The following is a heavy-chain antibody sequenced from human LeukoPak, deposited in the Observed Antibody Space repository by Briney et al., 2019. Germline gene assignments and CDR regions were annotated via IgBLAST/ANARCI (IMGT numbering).Heavy chain of an antibody. V-gene: IGHV4-38-2*01. CDR2: IYHSGST. Sequence: PSETLSPTCAVSGYSISSGYYWGWIRQPPGKGLEWIGSIYHSGSTYYNPSLKSRVTISVDTSKNQFSLKLSSVTAADTAVYYCASVYCGGDCYWGTGSFDYWGQGTLVTVSS. J-gene: IGHJ4*02. CDR3: ASVYCGGDCYWGTGSFDY. CDR1: GYSISSGYY. D-gene: IGHD2-21*01.